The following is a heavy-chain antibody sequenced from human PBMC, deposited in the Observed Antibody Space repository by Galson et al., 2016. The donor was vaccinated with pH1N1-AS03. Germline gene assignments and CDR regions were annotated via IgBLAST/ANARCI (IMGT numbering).Heavy chain of an antibody. Sequence: SVKVSCKASGGSFSKYVISWVRQTPGQGLQWMGRIIPNLGVTNYAQRFQARVTITADKPSSTVYMELTTLGCDDTGVYYCARGGHILNWDHGVHWLDPWGQGTLVTVSS. D-gene: IGHD4-17*01. CDR1: GGSFSKYV. J-gene: IGHJ5*02. CDR3: ARGGHILNWDHGVHWLDP. CDR2: IIPNLGVT. V-gene: IGHV1-69*04.